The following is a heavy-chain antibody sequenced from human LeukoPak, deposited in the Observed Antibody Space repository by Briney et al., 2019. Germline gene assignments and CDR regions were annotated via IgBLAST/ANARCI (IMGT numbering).Heavy chain of an antibody. V-gene: IGHV3-74*01. CDR2: INSDGSST. CDR1: GFTFSSYW. D-gene: IGHD3-3*01. Sequence: GGSLRLSCAASGFTFSSYWMHWVRQAPGKGLVWVSRINSDGSSTSYADSVKGRFTISRDNAKNTLYLQMNSLRAEDTAVYYCAREHDFWSGYFAYWGRGTLVTVSS. J-gene: IGHJ4*02. CDR3: AREHDFWSGYFAY.